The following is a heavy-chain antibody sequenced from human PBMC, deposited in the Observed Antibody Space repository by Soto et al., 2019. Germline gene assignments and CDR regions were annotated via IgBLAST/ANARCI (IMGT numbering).Heavy chain of an antibody. D-gene: IGHD3-3*02. Sequence: KPSETLSLTCAVSGDSISSSKWWSWVRQPPGKGLEWIGDIYHSGSTNYNPSLKSRVTISVDKSKNQFSLKLSSVTAADTAVYYCAREGARHAFWFDPWGPGTLVT. J-gene: IGHJ5*02. CDR3: AREGARHAFWFDP. V-gene: IGHV4-4*02. CDR1: GDSISSSKW. CDR2: IYHSGST.